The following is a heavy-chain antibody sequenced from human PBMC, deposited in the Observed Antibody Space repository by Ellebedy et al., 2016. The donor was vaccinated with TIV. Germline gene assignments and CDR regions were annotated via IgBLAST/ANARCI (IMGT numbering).Heavy chain of an antibody. J-gene: IGHJ3*01. D-gene: IGHD3-22*01. CDR1: GFTFSSYA. CDR3: AKSHDSSGYHYVGAFDV. Sequence: PGGSLRLSCAASGFTFSSYAMSWVRQAPGKGLEWVSVISGSGGDTSYTDSVKGRFTISRDDAKNTLYRQMHSLRAEDTAVYYCAKSHDSSGYHYVGAFDVWGQGTMVTASS. CDR2: ISGSGGDT. V-gene: IGHV3-23*01.